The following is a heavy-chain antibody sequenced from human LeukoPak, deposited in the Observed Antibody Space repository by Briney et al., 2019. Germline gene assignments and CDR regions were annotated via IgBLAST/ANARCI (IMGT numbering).Heavy chain of an antibody. V-gene: IGHV4-39*07. CDR2: IHDSGST. D-gene: IGHD3-16*01. CDR3: TTDGSGAGGRVWGIPYYYYYMDV. J-gene: IGHJ6*03. Sequence: SETLSLTCSVSGGSISSSSYYWGWIRQPPGKGLEWIGSIHDSGSTYYNQTLKSRLTISVDTSKNQFSLQLSSVTAADTAVYYCTTDGSGAGGRVWGIPYYYYYMDVWGKGTTVTISS. CDR1: GGSISSSSYY.